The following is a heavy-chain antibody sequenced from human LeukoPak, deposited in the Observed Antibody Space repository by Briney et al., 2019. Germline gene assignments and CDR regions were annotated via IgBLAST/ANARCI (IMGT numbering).Heavy chain of an antibody. D-gene: IGHD1/OR15-1a*01. CDR3: AGGPTLEQRYNWFDP. V-gene: IGHV1-2*06. Sequence: ASVKVSCKASGYTFTGYYMHWVRQAPGQGLEWMGRINPNSGGTNYAQKFQGRVTMTRDTSISTAYMELSRLRSDDTAVYYCAGGPTLEQRYNWFDPWGQGTLVTVSS. J-gene: IGHJ5*02. CDR1: GYTFTGYY. CDR2: INPNSGGT.